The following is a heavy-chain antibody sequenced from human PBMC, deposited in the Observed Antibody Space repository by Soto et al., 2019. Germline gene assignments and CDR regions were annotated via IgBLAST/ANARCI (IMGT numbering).Heavy chain of an antibody. CDR1: GGSMSSYY. Sequence: PSETLSLTCSVSGGSMSSYYWSWIRQPAGKGLEWIGHIYSSGITSYNPSLKSRVSISIDTSKNQFFLKVTSVTAADTAMYYCARYAQEDYPLKKNFFVFWGPGILVTVSS. CDR2: IYSSGIT. D-gene: IGHD3-3*01. CDR3: ARYAQEDYPLKKNFFVF. J-gene: IGHJ4*02. V-gene: IGHV4-4*07.